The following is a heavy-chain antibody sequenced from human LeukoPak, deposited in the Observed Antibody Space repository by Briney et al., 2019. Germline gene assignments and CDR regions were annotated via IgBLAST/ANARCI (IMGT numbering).Heavy chain of an antibody. Sequence: PSETLSLTCTVSGGSISSYDWSWIRQPAGKGLEWIGRIYTSGSTNYNPSLKTRVTMSVDTSKNQFSLKLSSVTAADTAVYYCARGGGYYYDSSGYYSGYWGQGTLVTVSS. J-gene: IGHJ4*02. CDR3: ARGGGYYYDSSGYYSGY. V-gene: IGHV4-4*07. CDR2: IYTSGST. D-gene: IGHD3-22*01. CDR1: GGSISSYD.